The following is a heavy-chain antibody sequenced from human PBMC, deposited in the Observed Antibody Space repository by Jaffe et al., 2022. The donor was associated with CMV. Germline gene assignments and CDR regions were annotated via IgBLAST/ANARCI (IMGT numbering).Heavy chain of an antibody. Sequence: QVQLQESGPGLVKYSETLSLTCTVSGDSISNNYWSWIRQPPGKGLEWIGNIKTGGSTNYNPSLKGRVAISVDMSKNQFSLKLSSVTAADTAVYYCARHCGANRGCYYFYYMDVWGKGTTVTVSS. CDR1: GDSISNNY. V-gene: IGHV4-59*08. J-gene: IGHJ6*03. CDR2: IKTGGST. D-gene: IGHD2-21*01. CDR3: ARHCGANRGCYYFYYMDV.